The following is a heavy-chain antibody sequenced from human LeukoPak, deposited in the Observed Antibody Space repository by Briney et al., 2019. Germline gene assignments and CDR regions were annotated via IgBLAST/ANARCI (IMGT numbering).Heavy chain of an antibody. CDR1: GGTFSSYA. D-gene: IGHD6-25*01. V-gene: IGHV1-69*04. J-gene: IGHJ4*02. CDR3: ARDTRPSYFDY. Sequence: GASVKVSCKASGGTFSSYAISWVRQAPGQGLEWMGRIIPILGIANYAQKFQGRVTITADKSTSTAYMELSSLRSEDTAVYYCARDTRPSYFDYWGQGTLVTVSS. CDR2: IIPILGIA.